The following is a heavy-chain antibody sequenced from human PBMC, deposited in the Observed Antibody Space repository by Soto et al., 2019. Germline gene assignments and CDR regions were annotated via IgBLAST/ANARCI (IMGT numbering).Heavy chain of an antibody. J-gene: IGHJ4*02. V-gene: IGHV1-2*02. Sequence: ASVKVSCKASGYTFTGYYMHWVRQAPGQGLEWMGWINPNSGGTNYAQKFQGRVTMTRDTSISTAYMELSRLRSDDTAVYYCASLYDSSGYLFDYWGQGTLATVSS. D-gene: IGHD3-22*01. CDR3: ASLYDSSGYLFDY. CDR1: GYTFTGYY. CDR2: INPNSGGT.